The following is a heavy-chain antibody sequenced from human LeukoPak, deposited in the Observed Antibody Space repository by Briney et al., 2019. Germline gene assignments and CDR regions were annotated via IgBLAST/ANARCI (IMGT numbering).Heavy chain of an antibody. CDR3: AREGYGGNSGRDY. J-gene: IGHJ4*02. CDR2: IYSSGST. CDR1: GFTVSSNY. Sequence: GGSLRLSCAASGFTVSSNYMSWVRQAPGKGLEWVSVIYSSGSTYYADSVKGRFTISRDNSKNTLYLQMNSLRAEDTAVYYCAREGYGGNSGRDYWGQGTLVTVSS. V-gene: IGHV3-53*01. D-gene: IGHD4-23*01.